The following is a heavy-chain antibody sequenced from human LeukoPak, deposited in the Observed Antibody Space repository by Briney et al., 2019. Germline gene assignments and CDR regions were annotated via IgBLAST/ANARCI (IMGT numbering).Heavy chain of an antibody. V-gene: IGHV3-23*01. CDR3: TKAPVNSCLGAFCYPFDS. Sequence: GGSLRLSCAASGFTFRIYGMSWVRQAPGKGLEWVSGISGSGGSTYHADSVKGRFTVSRDNSKNTLYLQMNSLRAEDTAIYYCTKAPVNSCLGAFCYPFDSWGQGTLVTVSS. CDR1: GFTFRIYG. D-gene: IGHD2-15*01. J-gene: IGHJ4*02. CDR2: ISGSGGST.